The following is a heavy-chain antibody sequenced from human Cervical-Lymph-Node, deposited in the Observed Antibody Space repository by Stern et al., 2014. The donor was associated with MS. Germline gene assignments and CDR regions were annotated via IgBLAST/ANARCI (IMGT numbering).Heavy chain of an antibody. CDR2: INAGNGNT. Sequence: VQLEESGAEVKKPGASVKVSCKASGYTFTNYVMHWVRQAPGQRLEWMGWINAGNGNTRYSQRFLGRVTFTRDTSATTAYMELSSLRSEDTAIYYCARVSSSWLWYFDYWGQGTLVSVSS. J-gene: IGHJ4*02. CDR3: ARVSSSWLWYFDY. D-gene: IGHD6-13*01. CDR1: GYTFTNYV. V-gene: IGHV1-3*01.